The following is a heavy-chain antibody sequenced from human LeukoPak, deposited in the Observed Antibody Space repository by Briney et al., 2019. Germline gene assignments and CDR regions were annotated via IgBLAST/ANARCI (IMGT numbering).Heavy chain of an antibody. Sequence: SQTLSLTYALSGDSVSSNSAAWKWLRQSPSRGLEGLGGTYYMSKCYNDYAVSVKSRITINPDTSKNQFSLQLNSVTPEDTAVYYCARSSSNHFDYWGQGTLVTVSS. V-gene: IGHV6-1*01. CDR2: TYYMSKCYN. CDR1: GDSVSSNSAA. J-gene: IGHJ4*02. CDR3: ARSSSNHFDY. D-gene: IGHD6-13*01.